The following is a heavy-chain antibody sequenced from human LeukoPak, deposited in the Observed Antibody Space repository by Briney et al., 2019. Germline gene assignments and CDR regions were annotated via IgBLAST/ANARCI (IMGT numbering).Heavy chain of an antibody. CDR3: ARQYCSGVSCYDY. J-gene: IGHJ4*02. D-gene: IGHD2-15*01. Sequence: ASVKVSCKASGYTFNGYYMHWERQAPGQGLEWMGRINPNGGGTSYAQNFQGRVTMTRDTSISTAYMELSRLRSDDTAVYYRARQYCSGVSCYDYWGQGTLVTVSS. CDR1: GYTFNGYY. CDR2: INPNGGGT. V-gene: IGHV1-2*06.